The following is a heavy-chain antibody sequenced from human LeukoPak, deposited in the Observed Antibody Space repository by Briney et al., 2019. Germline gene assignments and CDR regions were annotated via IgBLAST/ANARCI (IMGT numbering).Heavy chain of an antibody. V-gene: IGHV1-46*01. CDR3: ARDNSVGDTAWWFDP. D-gene: IGHD1-26*01. Sequence: ASVKVSCKASGYTFTSYYMHWVRQAPGQGLEWMGIINPSGGSTSYAQKFQGRVTMTRDMSTSTVYMELRSLRSEDTAVYYCARDNSVGDTAWWFDPWGQGTLVTVSS. J-gene: IGHJ5*02. CDR2: INPSGGST. CDR1: GYTFTSYY.